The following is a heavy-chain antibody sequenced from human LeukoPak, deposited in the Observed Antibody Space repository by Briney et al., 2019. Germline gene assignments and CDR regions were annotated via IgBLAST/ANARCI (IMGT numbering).Heavy chain of an antibody. CDR1: GYSFTSYW. V-gene: IGHV5-10-1*01. CDR2: IDPSDSYT. D-gene: IGHD3-10*01. CDR3: ARHMGSQFGESDDAFDI. Sequence: GESLKISCKCSGYSFTSYWISWVRRMPGEGVDWMGRIDPSDSYTNYSPSFQGHVTISADKSISTAYLQWSSLKASDTAMYYCARHMGSQFGESDDAFDIWGQGTMVTVSS. J-gene: IGHJ3*02.